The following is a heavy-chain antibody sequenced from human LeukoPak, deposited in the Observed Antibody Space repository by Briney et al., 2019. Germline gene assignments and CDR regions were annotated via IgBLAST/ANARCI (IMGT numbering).Heavy chain of an antibody. J-gene: IGHJ4*02. CDR1: GGTFISYA. Sequence: GASVKVSCKASGGTFISYAISWVRQAPGQGLEWMGGIIPIFGTANYAQKFQGRVTITADESTSTAYMELSSLRSEDTAVYYCATYYYDSSGTFDYWGQGTLVTISS. CDR3: ATYYYDSSGTFDY. D-gene: IGHD3-22*01. CDR2: IIPIFGTA. V-gene: IGHV1-69*13.